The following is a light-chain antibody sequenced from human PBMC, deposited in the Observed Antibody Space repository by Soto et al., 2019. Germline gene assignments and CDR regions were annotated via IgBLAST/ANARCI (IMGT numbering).Light chain of an antibody. V-gene: IGKV1-5*01. CDR2: DAS. J-gene: IGKJ1*01. CDR3: QPYNSYATT. Sequence: DIQMTQSPSTLSASVGDRVTITCRASQSISSWLAWYQQKPGKAPKLLIYDASSLESGVPSRFSGSGSETEIALPTSGLQPGDCATHYCQPYNSYATTFGQATKGDI. CDR1: QSISSW.